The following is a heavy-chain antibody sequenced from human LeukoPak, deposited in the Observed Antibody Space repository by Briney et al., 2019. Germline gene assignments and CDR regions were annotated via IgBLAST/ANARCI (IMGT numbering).Heavy chain of an antibody. J-gene: IGHJ4*02. CDR1: GFTVSNAW. Sequence: GGSLRLSCAASGFTVSNAWMSWVRQAPGKGLEWVANIKQDGSEKYYVDSVKGRFTISRDNAKNSLYLQMNSLRAEDTAVYYCARRWWQQLVVTLFDYWGQGTLVTVSS. CDR2: IKQDGSEK. CDR3: ARRWWQQLVVTLFDY. D-gene: IGHD6-13*01. V-gene: IGHV3-7*01.